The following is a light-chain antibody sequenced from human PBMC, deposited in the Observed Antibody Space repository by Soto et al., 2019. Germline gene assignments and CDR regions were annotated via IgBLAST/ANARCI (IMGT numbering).Light chain of an antibody. V-gene: IGLV2-14*01. CDR1: SSDVGGYNY. CDR2: EVS. CDR3: TSYTSTSTLHV. Sequence: QSALTQPASVSGSPGQSITISCTGTSSDVGGYNYVSWYQQHPGKAPKLMIYEVSHRPSGVSNRFSGSKSGNTASLTISGLQAEDEADYYCTSYTSTSTLHVFGTGTKLTVL. J-gene: IGLJ1*01.